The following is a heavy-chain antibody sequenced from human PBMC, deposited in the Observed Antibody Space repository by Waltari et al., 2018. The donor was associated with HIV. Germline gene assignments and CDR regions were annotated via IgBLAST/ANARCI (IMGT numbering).Heavy chain of an antibody. CDR1: GFSVRANY. D-gene: IGHD3-10*01. CDR2: LYNEGRT. V-gene: IGHV3-53*01. J-gene: IGHJ6*02. CDR3: ARMKRSYGSGQARYFYFGMDV. Sequence: EVQLVESGGGLVQPGGSLRLSCAASGFSVRANYMSWVRLAPGKGLQWVSVLYNEGRTQYIDSVKGRLTIFRDNSKNALYLQMNSLRVDDTAVYYCARMKRSYGSGQARYFYFGMDVWGQGTTVIVSS.